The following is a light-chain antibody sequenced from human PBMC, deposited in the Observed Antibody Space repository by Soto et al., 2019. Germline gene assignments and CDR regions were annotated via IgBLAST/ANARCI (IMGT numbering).Light chain of an antibody. V-gene: IGLV1-44*01. CDR2: SNN. Sequence: QSVLTQPPSASGTPGQRVTISCSGSSSNIGSNPVNWYQQLPGTAPKVLIYSNNQRPSGVPDRFSGSKSGTSASLAISGLQSEDEADYYCAAWDDSLKGVIFGGGTQLTVL. CDR3: AAWDDSLKGVI. CDR1: SSNIGSNP. J-gene: IGLJ2*01.